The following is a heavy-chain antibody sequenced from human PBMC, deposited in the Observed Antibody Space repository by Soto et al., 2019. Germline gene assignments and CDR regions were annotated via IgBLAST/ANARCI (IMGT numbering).Heavy chain of an antibody. Sequence: SETLSLTCAVSGGSISNGGYSWSWIRQPPGKGLEWIGYMYHSGSTYYNPSLKSRVTISIDRSKNQFSLKLSSVTAADTAVYYCARGVYDSSGYYYFDYWGQGTLVTAPQ. CDR2: MYHSGST. CDR1: GGSISNGGYS. CDR3: ARGVYDSSGYYYFDY. J-gene: IGHJ4*02. V-gene: IGHV4-30-2*01. D-gene: IGHD3-22*01.